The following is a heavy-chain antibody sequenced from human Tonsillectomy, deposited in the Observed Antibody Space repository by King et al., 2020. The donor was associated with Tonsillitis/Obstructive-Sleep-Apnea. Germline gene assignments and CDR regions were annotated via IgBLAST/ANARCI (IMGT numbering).Heavy chain of an antibody. CDR3: ARVLVGDYLHPFDY. V-gene: IGHV3-53*01. CDR2: IYTGGST. J-gene: IGHJ4*02. Sequence: VQLVESGGGLIQPGGSLRLSCAASGFTVSSNYMSWVRQAPGKGLEWVSVIYTGGSTYYADYVKGRFTSSRDNAKKTLYLQMNSLRAEDTAVYYCARVLVGDYLHPFDYWGQGTLVTVSS. CDR1: GFTVSSNY. D-gene: IGHD4-17*01.